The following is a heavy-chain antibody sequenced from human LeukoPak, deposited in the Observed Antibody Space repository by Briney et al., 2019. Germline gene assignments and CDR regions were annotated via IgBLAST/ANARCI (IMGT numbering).Heavy chain of an antibody. V-gene: IGHV1-3*04. CDR2: INTGNDHT. CDR1: GYTFTNYA. CDR3: ARVISDCAAIDCFKGYFDY. J-gene: IGHJ4*02. Sequence: PVASVTVSCKAVGYTFTNYAMHWVRQAPAQGLQWMGWINTGNDHTKYSQRFQGRVTLTRDTSANIVYMELGSLGSEDTAVYYCARVISDCAAIDCFKGYFDYWGQGTPVTVSS. D-gene: IGHD2-21*02.